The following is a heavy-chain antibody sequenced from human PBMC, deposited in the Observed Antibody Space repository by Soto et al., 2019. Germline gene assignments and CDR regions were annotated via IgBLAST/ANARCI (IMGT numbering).Heavy chain of an antibody. CDR1: GGTFSSYA. J-gene: IGHJ4*02. V-gene: IGHV1-69*12. CDR3: STPGGAARPGVG. Sequence: QVQLVQSGAEVKKPGSSVKVSCKASGGTFSSYAISWVRQAPGQGLEWMGGIIPIFGTANYAQKFQGRVTITADESTGTAHLEMSNLRSEDTAVYYCSTPGGAARPGVGWGQGTLVTVSS. CDR2: IIPIFGTA. D-gene: IGHD6-13*01.